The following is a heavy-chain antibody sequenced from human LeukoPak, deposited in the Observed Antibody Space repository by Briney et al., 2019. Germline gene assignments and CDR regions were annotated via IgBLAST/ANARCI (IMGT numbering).Heavy chain of an antibody. CDR1: GYTFSGFY. J-gene: IGHJ4*02. D-gene: IGHD6-19*01. Sequence: ASVKVSCKASGYTFSGFYIHWVRQAPGQGLEWMGWVNPNSGGTNSAQKFQGRVTMTRDTSISTAYMELSRLRSDDTAVYFCARSSGWKYYVDYWGQGTLVTVSS. CDR3: ARSSGWKYYVDY. CDR2: VNPNSGGT. V-gene: IGHV1-2*02.